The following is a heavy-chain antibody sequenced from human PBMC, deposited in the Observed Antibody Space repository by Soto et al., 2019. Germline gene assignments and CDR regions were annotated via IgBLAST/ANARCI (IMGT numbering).Heavy chain of an antibody. Sequence: QVQLVESGGGVVQPGTSLRLSCVATGFTFSNYGIHWVRQAPGRGLEWVAVIWHDGSQKYLADSVRGRFPISRDNSKNTVYLQMNSLRAEDTAVYYCEGRDDPFHVWGQGTMVTVSS. CDR1: GFTFSNYG. V-gene: IGHV3-33*01. CDR3: EGRDDPFHV. CDR2: IWHDGSQK. J-gene: IGHJ3*01.